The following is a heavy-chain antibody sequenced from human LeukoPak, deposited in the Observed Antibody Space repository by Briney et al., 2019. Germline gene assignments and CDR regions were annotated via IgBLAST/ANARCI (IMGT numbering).Heavy chain of an antibody. Sequence: GGSLRLSCAASGFTFSSHWMHWVCQAPGKGLVWVSRIDSDGSNTGYADSVRGRFTISRDNMKNTLYLQMNTLRAEDTAVYYCARNNWGIDYWGQGTLVTVSS. J-gene: IGHJ4*02. CDR3: ARNNWGIDY. D-gene: IGHD7-27*01. CDR1: GFTFSSHW. V-gene: IGHV3-74*01. CDR2: IDSDGSNT.